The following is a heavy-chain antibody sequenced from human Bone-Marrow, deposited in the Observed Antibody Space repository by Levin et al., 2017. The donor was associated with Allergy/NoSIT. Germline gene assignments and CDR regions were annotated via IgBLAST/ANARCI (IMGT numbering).Heavy chain of an antibody. CDR1: GGSISSYY. CDR2: IYYSGST. CDR3: ARVSWVGATPGGAFDI. Sequence: SETLSLTCTVSGGSISSYYWSWIRQPPGKGLEWIGYIYYSGSTNYNPSLKSRVTISVDTSKNQFSLKLSSVTAADTAVYYCARVSWVGATPGGAFDIWGQGTMVTVSS. J-gene: IGHJ3*02. V-gene: IGHV4-59*01. D-gene: IGHD1-26*01.